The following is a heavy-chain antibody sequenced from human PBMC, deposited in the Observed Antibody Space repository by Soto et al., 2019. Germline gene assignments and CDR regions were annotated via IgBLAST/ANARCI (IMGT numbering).Heavy chain of an antibody. CDR1: GFSLSTSGVG. J-gene: IGHJ6*02. V-gene: IGHV2-5*02. D-gene: IGHD2-15*01. Sequence: QITLKESGPTLVKPTQTLTLTCTFSGFSLSTSGVGVAWIRQPPGKALEWLALIYWDDDKRYRPSLESRLTINHDPSNDPVVLTMTHMYSVDTATYCWAYLPCSGGSCYWFSFSGMDVWGQGTTVTVSS. CDR3: AYLPCSGGSCYWFSFSGMDV. CDR2: IYWDDDK.